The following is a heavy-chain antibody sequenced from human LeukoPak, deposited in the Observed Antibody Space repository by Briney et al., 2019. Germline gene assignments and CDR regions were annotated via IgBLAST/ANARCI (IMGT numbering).Heavy chain of an antibody. V-gene: IGHV3-7*01. CDR3: ARGGYSFDY. J-gene: IGHJ4*02. D-gene: IGHD5-12*01. CDR1: GFSSGGYR. CDR2: LQADVKET. Sequence: GGSLRLSCAPHGFSSGGYRISWVRRAPGKGREWVDWLQADVKETYYAHSVKGRFTASRDTAKNSLYLQMNRLRVTRTAVYYCARGGYSFDYLGQGTLVTFSS.